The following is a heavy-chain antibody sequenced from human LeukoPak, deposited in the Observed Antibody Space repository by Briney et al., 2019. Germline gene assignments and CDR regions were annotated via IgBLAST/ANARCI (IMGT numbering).Heavy chain of an antibody. D-gene: IGHD3-16*01. CDR3: ARGRGLDY. Sequence: SETLSLTCAVYGGSFSGYYWSWIRQPPGKGLEWIGEINHSGSTNYNPSLKSRVTISVDTSKNQFSLKLSSVTAADTAVYYCARGRGLDYWGQGTLVTVSS. CDR1: GGSFSGYY. CDR2: INHSGST. J-gene: IGHJ4*02. V-gene: IGHV4-34*01.